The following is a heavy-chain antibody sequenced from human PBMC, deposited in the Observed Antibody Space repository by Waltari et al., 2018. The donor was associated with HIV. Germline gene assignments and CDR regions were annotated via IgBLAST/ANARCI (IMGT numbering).Heavy chain of an antibody. J-gene: IGHJ1*01. CDR3: VTLYNESPLYSNF. CDR2: FDPKNGKP. V-gene: IGHV1-24*01. Sequence: QLIQSTSALKRPGASVTISCQVSGYPLSDLSMQWVRQGRGLRLEWMVGFDPKNGKPVYSQRFWGRVSLAEDTSEDTAFLELTRLTSDDTAVYFCVTLYNESPLYSNFWGQGTLVTV. CDR1: GYPLSDLS. D-gene: IGHD2-15*01.